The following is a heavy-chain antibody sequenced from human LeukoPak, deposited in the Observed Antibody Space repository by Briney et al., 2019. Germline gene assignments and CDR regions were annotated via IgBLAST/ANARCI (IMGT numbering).Heavy chain of an antibody. J-gene: IGHJ4*02. CDR3: ARAVGVPAAIEEFGFDY. Sequence: PLASVKVSCKASGYTFTGYYMHWVRQAPGQGLEWMGWINPNSGGTNYAQRFQGRFTMTRDTSISTAYMELSSLTSDDTAVYYCARAVGVPAAIEEFGFDYWGQGTLVTVSS. D-gene: IGHD2-2*02. CDR2: INPNSGGT. CDR1: GYTFTGYY. V-gene: IGHV1-2*02.